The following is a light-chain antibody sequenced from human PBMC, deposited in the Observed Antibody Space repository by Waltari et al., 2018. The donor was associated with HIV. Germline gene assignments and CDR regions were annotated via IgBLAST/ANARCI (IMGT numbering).Light chain of an antibody. J-gene: IGLJ1*01. CDR2: GGI. CDR3: HSRDTDGDHYV. CDR1: NLRSFF. Sequence: SSELTQDPVVSVALGQTIKIRCQGDNLRSFFANWYQHRPGQAPVLVVYGGIRRPSGIPDRFSASNSGNTSSLIISNSQAVDEADYFCHSRDTDGDHYVFGGGTRVIV. V-gene: IGLV3-19*01.